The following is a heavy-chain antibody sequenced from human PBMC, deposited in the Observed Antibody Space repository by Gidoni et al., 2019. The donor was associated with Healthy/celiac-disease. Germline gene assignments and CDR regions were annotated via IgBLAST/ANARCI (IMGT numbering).Heavy chain of an antibody. J-gene: IGHJ5*02. CDR3: ARRWWFGELSVGAGWFDP. Sequence: QLQLQESGPGLVKPSETLSLTCTVSGGPISSSTYYWGWIRPPPGKGLEWIGSIYYSGSTYYNPSLKSRVTISVDTSKNQFSLKLSCVTAADTAVYYCARRWWFGELSVGAGWFDPWGQGTLVTVSS. CDR1: GGPISSSTYY. V-gene: IGHV4-39*01. D-gene: IGHD3-10*01. CDR2: IYYSGST.